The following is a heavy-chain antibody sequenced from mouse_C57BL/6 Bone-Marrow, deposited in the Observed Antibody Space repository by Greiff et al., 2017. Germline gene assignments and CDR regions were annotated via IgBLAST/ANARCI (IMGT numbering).Heavy chain of an antibody. CDR3: ARWRLRPMDY. CDR2: INPSSGYT. CDR1: GYTFTSYT. Sequence: QVQLQQSGAELARPGASVKMSCKASGYTFTSYTMHWVKQRPGQGLEWIGYINPSSGYTKYNQKFKDKATLTADKSSSTADMQLSSLTSEDSAVYYCARWRLRPMDYWGQGTSVTVSS. J-gene: IGHJ4*01. D-gene: IGHD3-2*02. V-gene: IGHV1-4*01.